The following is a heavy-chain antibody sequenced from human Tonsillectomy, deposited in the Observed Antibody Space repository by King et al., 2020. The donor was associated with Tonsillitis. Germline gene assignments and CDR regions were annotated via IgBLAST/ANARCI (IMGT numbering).Heavy chain of an antibody. CDR3: ARSDYYGSGTYYYFDY. CDR1: GYTFTSYG. D-gene: IGHD3-10*01. V-gene: IGHV1-18*01. Sequence: QLVQSGAEVKKPGASVKVSCKASGYTFTSYGISWVRQAPGQGLEWMGWINAYNGNTNSARKLQGRVTMTTDTSTGTAYMELSILRSDDTAVYFCARSDYYGSGTYYYFDYWGQGTLVTVSS. CDR2: INAYNGNT. J-gene: IGHJ4*02.